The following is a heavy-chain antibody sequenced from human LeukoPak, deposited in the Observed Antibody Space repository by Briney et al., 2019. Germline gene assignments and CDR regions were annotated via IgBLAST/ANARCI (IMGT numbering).Heavy chain of an antibody. J-gene: IGHJ5*02. CDR2: LYHSGST. CDR3: ARGYRSSWYWNWFDP. Sequence: PSQTLSLTCTVSGYSISSGYYWGWIRQPPGKGLEWIGNLYHSGSTYYNPSLKSRVTISVDTSKNQFSLKLSSVTAADTAVYYCARGYRSSWYWNWFDPWGQGTLVTVSS. V-gene: IGHV4-38-2*02. D-gene: IGHD6-13*01. CDR1: GYSISSGYY.